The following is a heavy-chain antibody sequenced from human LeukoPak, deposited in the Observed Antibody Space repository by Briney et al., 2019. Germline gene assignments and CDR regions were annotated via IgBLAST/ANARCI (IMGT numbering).Heavy chain of an antibody. J-gene: IGHJ4*02. CDR1: GGSISSYY. CDR3: AHRARESIGWYY. Sequence: SETLSLTCTVSGGSISSYYWSWIRQPPGKGLEWIGYIYYSGSTNYNPSLKSRVTISVDTSKNQFSLKLSSVTAADTAVYYCAHRARESIGWYYWGQGTLVTVSS. CDR2: IYYSGST. V-gene: IGHV4-59*01. D-gene: IGHD6-19*01.